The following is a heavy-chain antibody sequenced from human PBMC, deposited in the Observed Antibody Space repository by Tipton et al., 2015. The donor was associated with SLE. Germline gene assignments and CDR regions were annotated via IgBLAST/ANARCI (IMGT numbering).Heavy chain of an antibody. CDR1: GYSISSGTYY. V-gene: IGHV4-61*10. CDR2: IDATGRT. Sequence: TLSLTCTVSGYSISSGTYYWSWIRQPAGKGLECIGYIDATGRTNYNPSLKSRVTISVDTSKNQFSMKLSSVTAADTAVYYCARSDMDSEDWFDPWGQGTLVTVSS. CDR3: ARSDMDSEDWFDP. J-gene: IGHJ5*02. D-gene: IGHD5-18*01.